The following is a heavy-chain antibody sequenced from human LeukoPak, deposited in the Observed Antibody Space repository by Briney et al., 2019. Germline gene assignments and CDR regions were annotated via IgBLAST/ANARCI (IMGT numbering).Heavy chain of an antibody. D-gene: IGHD3-10*01. CDR2: ISWNSGSI. V-gene: IGHV3-9*01. CDR3: ARGSRLLWFGESQTPFDI. Sequence: PGGSLRLSCAASGFTFDDYAMHWVRQAPGKGLEWVSGISWNSGSIGYADSVKGRFTISRDNAKNSLYLQMNSLRAEDTAVYYCARGSRLLWFGESQTPFDIWGQGTMVTVSS. CDR1: GFTFDDYA. J-gene: IGHJ3*02.